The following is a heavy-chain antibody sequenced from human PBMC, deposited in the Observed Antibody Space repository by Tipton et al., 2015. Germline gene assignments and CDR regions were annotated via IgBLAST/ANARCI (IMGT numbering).Heavy chain of an antibody. Sequence: GLVKPSETLSLTCAVSAYSISSDYYWGWIRQPPGKGLEWIGSISHSGNTYYNPSLKSRVTISADKSKNQFSLNLKSVTAADTAVYYCARRCGADCYWGYYFDHWGQGTLVNVSS. CDR1: AYSISSDYY. V-gene: IGHV4-38-2*01. D-gene: IGHD2-21*01. CDR2: ISHSGNT. CDR3: ARRCGADCYWGYYFDH. J-gene: IGHJ4*02.